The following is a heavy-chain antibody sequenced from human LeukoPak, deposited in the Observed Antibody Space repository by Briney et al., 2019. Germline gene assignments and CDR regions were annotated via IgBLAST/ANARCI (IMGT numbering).Heavy chain of an antibody. Sequence: AASVKVSCKASGGTFSSYAISWVRQAPGQGLEWMGRIIPILGIANYAQKFQGRVTITADKSTSTAYMELSSLRSEDTAVYYCARGRRRAVAGTEVAFDIWGQGTMVTVSS. V-gene: IGHV1-69*04. CDR2: IIPILGIA. CDR3: ARGRRRAVAGTEVAFDI. J-gene: IGHJ3*02. CDR1: GGTFSSYA. D-gene: IGHD6-19*01.